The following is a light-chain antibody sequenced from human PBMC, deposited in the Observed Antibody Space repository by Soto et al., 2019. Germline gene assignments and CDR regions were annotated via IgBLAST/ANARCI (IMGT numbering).Light chain of an antibody. CDR2: AAS. J-gene: IGKJ1*01. V-gene: IGKV3-15*01. CDR1: ESVSTN. CDR3: QQYSIWRT. Sequence: EIEMTRSPATLSLAPLGVGTVCCRASESVSTNLAWYQQKAGQAPRLLIYAASTRATGIPARFSGSGSGTEFTLTISSLQPEDFAVYYCQQYSIWRTFGQGTKVDI.